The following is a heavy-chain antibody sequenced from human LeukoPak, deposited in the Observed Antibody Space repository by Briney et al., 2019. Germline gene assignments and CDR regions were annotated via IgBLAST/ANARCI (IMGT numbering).Heavy chain of an antibody. J-gene: IGHJ4*02. Sequence: SETLSLTCTVSGGSISSHYWSWIRQPPGKGLEWIAYIYYSGNTNYNPSLKSRVTISVDTSKNQFSLKLSSVTAADTAVYYYASSDYYDYYFDYWGQGTLVTVSS. CDR3: ASSDYYDYYFDY. CDR1: GGSISSHY. D-gene: IGHD3-22*01. CDR2: IYYSGNT. V-gene: IGHV4-59*11.